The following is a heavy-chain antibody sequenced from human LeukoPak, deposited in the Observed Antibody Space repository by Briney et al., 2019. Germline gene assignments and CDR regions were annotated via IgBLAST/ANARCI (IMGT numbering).Heavy chain of an antibody. Sequence: GGSLRLSCAASGFTFSSYEMNWVRQAPGKGLEWVSSISSSSSYIYYADSVKGRFTISRDNAKNSLYLQMNSLRAEDTAVYYCARDLYYYDSSGYSNWGQGTLVTVSS. J-gene: IGHJ4*02. V-gene: IGHV3-21*01. D-gene: IGHD3-22*01. CDR2: ISSSSSYI. CDR3: ARDLYYYDSSGYSN. CDR1: GFTFSSYE.